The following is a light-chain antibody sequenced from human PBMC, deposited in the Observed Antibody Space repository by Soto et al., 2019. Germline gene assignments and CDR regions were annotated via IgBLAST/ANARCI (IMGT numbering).Light chain of an antibody. Sequence: QSVLTQPPSASGTPGQRVTISCSGSSSNIGSNTVNWYQQLPGTAPKLLIYSNNQRPSGVPDRFSGSKSGTSASLAISGLQPEDEADYYCAAWDDSLNAHVFGTVTKVTVL. CDR2: SNN. J-gene: IGLJ1*01. CDR3: AAWDDSLNAHV. V-gene: IGLV1-44*01. CDR1: SSNIGSNT.